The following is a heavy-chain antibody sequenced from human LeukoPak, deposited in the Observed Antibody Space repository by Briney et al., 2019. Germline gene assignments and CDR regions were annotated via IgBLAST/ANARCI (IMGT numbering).Heavy chain of an antibody. D-gene: IGHD6-19*01. CDR3: ARGTSSGWYGFDS. Sequence: SETLSLTCTVSGGSISSYYWSWIRQPPGKGLEWIGYIYYSATTNYNPSLKSRVTISVDTSKNQFSLKLSSVTAADTAVYYCARGTSSGWYGFDSWGQGILVTVSS. V-gene: IGHV4-59*01. CDR2: IYYSATT. CDR1: GGSISSYY. J-gene: IGHJ4*02.